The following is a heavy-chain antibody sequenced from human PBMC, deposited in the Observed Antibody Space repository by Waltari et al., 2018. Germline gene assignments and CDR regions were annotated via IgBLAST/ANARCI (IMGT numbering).Heavy chain of an antibody. D-gene: IGHD2-15*01. Sequence: IWLRQAPEDGLEWLSYINRDGTTYYADSVMGRCIISRDNVKNSVYLQLNRLVVEDKAVYYCARDRARGGKSVYFDEWVQGSLVTVSS. V-gene: IGHV3-48*03. CDR2: INRDGTT. J-gene: IGHJ4*02. CDR3: ARDRARGGKSVYFDE.